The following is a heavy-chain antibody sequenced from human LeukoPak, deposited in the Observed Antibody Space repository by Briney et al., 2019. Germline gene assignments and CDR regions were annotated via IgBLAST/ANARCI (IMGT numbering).Heavy chain of an antibody. CDR3: ARGRDYYYYGMDV. Sequence: SETLSLTCTVSGGSISRYYWSWIRQPPGKGLEWIGSIYYRGSTNNNPSLKSRVTTSVDTSKNQCSLKLSSVTAADTAVYYCARGRDYYYYGMDVWGQGTTVTVSS. J-gene: IGHJ6*02. CDR2: IYYRGST. CDR1: GGSISRYY. V-gene: IGHV4-59*01.